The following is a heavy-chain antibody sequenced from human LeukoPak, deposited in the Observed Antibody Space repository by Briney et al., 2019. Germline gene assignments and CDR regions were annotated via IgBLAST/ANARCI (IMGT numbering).Heavy chain of an antibody. CDR1: GGSISSSSYY. CDR2: IYHSGST. Sequence: SETLSLTCTVSGGSISSSSYYWGWIRQPPGKGLEWIGYIYHSGSTYYNPSLKSRVTISVDRSKNQFSLKLSSVTAADTAVYYCARASANAGGDYWGQGTLVTVSS. D-gene: IGHD2-8*01. CDR3: ARASANAGGDY. J-gene: IGHJ4*02. V-gene: IGHV4-39*07.